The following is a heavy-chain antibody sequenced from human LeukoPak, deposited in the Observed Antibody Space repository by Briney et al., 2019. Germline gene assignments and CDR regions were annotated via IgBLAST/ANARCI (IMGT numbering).Heavy chain of an antibody. Sequence: GGSLSLSCAASGFTFSNYWMSWVRQAPRKGLEWVANIKQDGSEKYYVDSVKGRFTISRDNSKNTLYLQMGSLRAEDMAVYYCARGSHIGSSWYSFDYWGQGTLVTVSS. V-gene: IGHV3-7*01. J-gene: IGHJ4*02. CDR3: ARGSHIGSSWYSFDY. CDR1: GFTFSNYW. CDR2: IKQDGSEK. D-gene: IGHD6-13*01.